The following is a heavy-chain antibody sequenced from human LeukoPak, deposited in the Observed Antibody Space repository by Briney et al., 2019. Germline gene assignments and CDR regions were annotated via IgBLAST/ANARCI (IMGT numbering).Heavy chain of an antibody. CDR2: INSYGSST. J-gene: IGHJ4*02. V-gene: IGHV3-74*01. CDR3: AREGYYYDSSGYSYYFDY. D-gene: IGHD3-22*01. Sequence: GGSLRLFCAASGFTFSSYWMQWVRQAAGEGLVLVSRINSYGSSTSSADSVKGRFHISRDNAKNTLYLQMNSLRAEDTAVYYCAREGYYYDSSGYSYYFDYWGQGTLVTVSS. CDR1: GFTFSSYW.